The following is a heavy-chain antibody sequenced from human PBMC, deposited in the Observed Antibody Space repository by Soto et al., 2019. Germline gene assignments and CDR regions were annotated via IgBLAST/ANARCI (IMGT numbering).Heavy chain of an antibody. CDR1: GFTFSSFV. V-gene: IGHV3-23*01. CDR3: AKQGAATGDFDH. Sequence: GVSLRLSCVASGFTFSSFVITWVRQAPGKGLEWVSSISGNGGSSFYAESVRGRFTISRDSSKNTLYLQMNTLRAEDTALYYCAKQGAATGDFDHWGQGALVTVSS. CDR2: ISGNGGSS. J-gene: IGHJ4*02. D-gene: IGHD6-13*01.